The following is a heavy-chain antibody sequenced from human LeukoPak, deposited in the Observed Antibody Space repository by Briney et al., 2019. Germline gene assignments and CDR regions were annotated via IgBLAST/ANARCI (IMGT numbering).Heavy chain of an antibody. V-gene: IGHV3-48*03. Sequence: GGSLRLSCAASGFTFSSYEMNWVRQAPGKGLEWVSYISSSGSTIHYADSVKGRFTISRDNSKNTLYLQMNSLRAEDTAVYYCAKGDSSSGWGYFDYWGQGTLVTVSS. J-gene: IGHJ4*02. CDR1: GFTFSSYE. CDR2: ISSSGSTI. D-gene: IGHD6-13*01. CDR3: AKGDSSSGWGYFDY.